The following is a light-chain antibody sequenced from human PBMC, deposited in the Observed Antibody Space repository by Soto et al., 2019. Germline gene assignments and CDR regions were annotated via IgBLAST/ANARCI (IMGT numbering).Light chain of an antibody. CDR2: QST. CDR3: QAWDISTRV. V-gene: IGLV3-1*01. CDR1: KLGDKH. Sequence: SYELTQPPSVSVSPGQTASITCSGDKLGDKHVYWYQQKPGQSPVLVIYQSTKRPSGIPERFSGSNSGNTATLTISGTQAMDEADYYCQAWDISTRVFGTGTKLTVL. J-gene: IGLJ1*01.